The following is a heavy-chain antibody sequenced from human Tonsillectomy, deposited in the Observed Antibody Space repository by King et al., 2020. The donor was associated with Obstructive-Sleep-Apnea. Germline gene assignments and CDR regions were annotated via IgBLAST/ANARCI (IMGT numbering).Heavy chain of an antibody. CDR2: INPDWSDT. CDR3: ARAVAGTGSSDY. CDR1: GFIFSSYW. V-gene: IGHV3-74*01. J-gene: IGHJ4*02. D-gene: IGHD6-19*01. Sequence: VQLVESGGGLVQPGGSLRLSCAASGFIFSSYWMHWVRQAPGKGLVWVSRINPDWSDTTYADSVKGRFTISRDNAKNTLYLQMNSLSAEDTAVYYCARAVAGTGSSDYWGQGTLVTVSS.